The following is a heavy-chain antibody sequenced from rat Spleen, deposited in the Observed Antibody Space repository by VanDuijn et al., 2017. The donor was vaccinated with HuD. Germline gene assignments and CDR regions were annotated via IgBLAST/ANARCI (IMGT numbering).Heavy chain of an antibody. CDR3: TREDWHVDF. Sequence: QVQLKESGPGLVQPSQTLSLTCTVSGFSLTSNSVHWVRQPPGKGLEWMGRMRYDGDTSYNSTLKSRLSISRDTSKNLVFLTMNSLQTEDTAIYYCTREDWHVDFWGPGTMVTVSS. CDR1: GFSLTSNS. V-gene: IGHV2S30*01. CDR2: MRYDGDT. J-gene: IGHJ1*01.